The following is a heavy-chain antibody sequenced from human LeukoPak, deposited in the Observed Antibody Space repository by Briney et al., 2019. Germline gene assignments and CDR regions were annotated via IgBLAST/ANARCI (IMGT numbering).Heavy chain of an antibody. CDR3: ATTVVPGAISPTSYNWFDP. CDR1: GFTFSSYS. D-gene: IGHD1-26*01. J-gene: IGHJ5*02. V-gene: IGHV3-21*01. Sequence: PGGSLRLSCAASGFTFSSYSMNWVRQAPGKGLEWVSSISSSSSYIYYADSVKGRFTISRDNAKNSLYLQMNSLRAEDTAVYYCATTVVPGAISPTSYNWFDPWGQGTLVTVSS. CDR2: ISSSSSYI.